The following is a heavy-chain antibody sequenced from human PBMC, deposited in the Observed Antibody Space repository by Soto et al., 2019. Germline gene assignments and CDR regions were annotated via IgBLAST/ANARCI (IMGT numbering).Heavy chain of an antibody. CDR1: GFTFSDYY. CDR2: ISVSSTYA. Sequence: QVQLLESGGGLVKPGGSLRLSCAASGFTFSDYYMSWIRQAPGKGLECVAYISVSSTYANYGDSVEGRFTISRDNAENSLFLQMISLRADDTAVYYCARGVRYYSSEKPANFDYWGQGALVTVSS. J-gene: IGHJ4*02. CDR3: ARGVRYYSSEKPANFDY. V-gene: IGHV3-11*05. D-gene: IGHD2-21*01.